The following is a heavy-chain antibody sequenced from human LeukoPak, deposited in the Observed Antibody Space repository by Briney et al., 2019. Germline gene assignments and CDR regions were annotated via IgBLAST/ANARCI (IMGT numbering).Heavy chain of an antibody. J-gene: IGHJ6*02. CDR1: VYSFTSYG. V-gene: IGHV1-18*01. CDR3: ARVSQGLDSGSNYYYYGMDV. Sequence: SETVSCLPSVYSFTSYGISWVRQAPGQGRAGMGWVSAYNGNTDYAQKLQRRVTMTTDTSTSTAYMELRSLRSDDTAVCYCARVSQGLDSGSNYYYYGMDVWGQGTTVTVSS. CDR2: VSAYNGNT. D-gene: IGHD6-25*01.